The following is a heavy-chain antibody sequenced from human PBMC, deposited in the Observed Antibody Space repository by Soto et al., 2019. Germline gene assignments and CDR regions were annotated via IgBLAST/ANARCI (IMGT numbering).Heavy chain of an antibody. CDR1: GGSITTNW. J-gene: IGHJ4*02. D-gene: IGHD6-19*01. Sequence: QVHLQESGPGLVKPAGTLSLTCAVSGGSITTNWLSCVRQPPGTGLEWIEEIYHSGTTNYNPSLRCRVTISVDKSNNQFALNLNSVTAADSAIYYCARDIAVPLTRGFDYWGQGNLVTVSS. CDR2: IYHSGTT. CDR3: ARDIAVPLTRGFDY. V-gene: IGHV4-4*02.